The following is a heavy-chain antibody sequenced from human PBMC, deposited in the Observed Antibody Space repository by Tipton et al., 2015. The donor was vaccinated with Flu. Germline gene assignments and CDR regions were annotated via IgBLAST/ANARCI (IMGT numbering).Heavy chain of an antibody. V-gene: IGHV3-7*01. Sequence: QLVQSGGGLVQPGGPLRLSCAASGFSFSSYWMSWVRQAPGKGLEWVANIKQDASEKYYVDSVKGRFTISRDNTKNSLYLQMNSLRAEDTAVYYCARKGSSPDFYYYYGMDVWGQGTTVTVSS. J-gene: IGHJ6*02. CDR2: IKQDASEK. D-gene: IGHD6-6*01. CDR3: ARKGSSPDFYYYYGMDV. CDR1: GFSFSSYW.